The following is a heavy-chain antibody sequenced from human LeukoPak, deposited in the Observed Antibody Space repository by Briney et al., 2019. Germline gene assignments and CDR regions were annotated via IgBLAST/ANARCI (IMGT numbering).Heavy chain of an antibody. Sequence: ASVKVSCKASGYTFTDYYMHWVRQATAQGLEWMGWISPNTGGTNYAQKFEGRVTMTRDTSIRTAYMELSRLTSDDTAVYYCARDTKTTVTTAGYWGQGTLVTVSS. D-gene: IGHD4-17*01. J-gene: IGHJ4*02. CDR2: ISPNTGGT. CDR3: ARDTKTTVTTAGY. CDR1: GYTFTDYY. V-gene: IGHV1-2*02.